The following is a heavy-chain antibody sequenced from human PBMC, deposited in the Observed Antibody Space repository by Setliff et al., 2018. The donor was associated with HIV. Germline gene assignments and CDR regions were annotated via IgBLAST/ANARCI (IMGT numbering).Heavy chain of an antibody. J-gene: IGHJ3*02. Sequence: GGSLRLSCEASGFSVTDTYMGWVRQAPGKGLEWVSTVGAVGAPTHYAESVKGRFTISKDNSKDTLYLQMSGLRDEDTALYYCAKVFDYGIDGFDIWGQGTLVTVSS. CDR3: AKVFDYGIDGFDI. CDR1: GFSVTDTY. V-gene: IGHV3-23*01. CDR2: VGAVGAPT. D-gene: IGHD4-17*01.